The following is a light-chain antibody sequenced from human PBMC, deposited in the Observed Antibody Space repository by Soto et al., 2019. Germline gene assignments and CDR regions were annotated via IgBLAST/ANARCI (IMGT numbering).Light chain of an antibody. CDR2: DAS. CDR3: QKRSNWPIT. Sequence: EIVLTQSPATLSLSPGEGATLSCRASQSVSTYLAWYQQKPAQAHRVLIYDASNRATGIPARFSGSGSGTDFTLTISSLEPEDFAVYYCQKRSNWPITFGQGTRLEIK. V-gene: IGKV3-11*01. J-gene: IGKJ5*01. CDR1: QSVSTY.